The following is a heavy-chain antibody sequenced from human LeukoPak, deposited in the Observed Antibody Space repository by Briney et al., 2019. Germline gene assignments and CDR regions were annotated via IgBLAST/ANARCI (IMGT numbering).Heavy chain of an antibody. CDR3: ARHDDFWSGYPYYFDY. V-gene: IGHV4-59*08. J-gene: IGHJ4*02. D-gene: IGHD3-3*01. CDR1: GGSISSYY. Sequence: PSETLSLTGTVSGGSISSYYWSWIRQPPGKGLEWIGYIYYSGSTNYNPSLKSRVTISVDTSKNQFSLKLSSMTAADTAVYYCARHDDFWSGYPYYFDYWGQGTLVTVSS. CDR2: IYYSGST.